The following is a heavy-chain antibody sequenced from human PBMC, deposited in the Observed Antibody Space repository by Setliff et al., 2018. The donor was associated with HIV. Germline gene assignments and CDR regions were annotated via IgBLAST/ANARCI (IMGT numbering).Heavy chain of an antibody. V-gene: IGHV3-30*18. CDR3: AKPDAGPVSTIAATGKNALNI. J-gene: IGHJ3*02. Sequence: GGSLRLSCADLNNNIIHWVRQAVGKGLEWVAAISHDGNSKYYAASVKGRFTISRDNSKNTLYLQMNSLRAEDTAVYYCAKPDAGPVSTIAATGKNALNIWGQGTRVTVSS. CDR2: ISHDGNSK. D-gene: IGHD6-13*01. CDR1: NNI.